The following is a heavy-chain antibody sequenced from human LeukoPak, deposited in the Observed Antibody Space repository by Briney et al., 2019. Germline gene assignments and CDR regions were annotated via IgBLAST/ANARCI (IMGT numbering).Heavy chain of an antibody. J-gene: IGHJ3*02. Sequence: GGSLRLSCAASGFTFSTDVMSWVRQAPGKGLECVSAISGSGGNTYYADSVKGRFTISRDNPKNTLYLQMNSLRAEDTAVYYCARVGSGSYFLDGFDIWGQGTMVTVSS. CDR2: ISGSGGNT. CDR1: GFTFSTDV. D-gene: IGHD1-26*01. V-gene: IGHV3-23*01. CDR3: ARVGSGSYFLDGFDI.